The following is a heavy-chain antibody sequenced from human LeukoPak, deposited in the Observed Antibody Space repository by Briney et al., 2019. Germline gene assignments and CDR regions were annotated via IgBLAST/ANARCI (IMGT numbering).Heavy chain of an antibody. J-gene: IGHJ6*02. V-gene: IGHV3-23*01. CDR2: INGAGDGI. CDR1: GFTFNNYA. Sequence: GGSLRLSCAASGFTFNNYAMSWVRQAPGKGLEWVSGINGAGDGIYYADSVKGRFAISRDNSRNSLYLQVNSLRAEDTAVYYCAKDRPNGMDVWGQGTTVTVSS. CDR3: AKDRPNGMDV.